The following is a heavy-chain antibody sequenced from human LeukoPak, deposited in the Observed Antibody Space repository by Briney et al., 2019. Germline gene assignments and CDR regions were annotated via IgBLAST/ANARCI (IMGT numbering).Heavy chain of an antibody. CDR2: IYTSGST. Sequence: SQTLSLTCTVSGGSISSGSYYWSWIRQPAGKGLEWIGRIYTSGSTNYNPSLKSRVTISVDTSKNQFSLKLSSVTAADTAVYYCARFFYVGGFDYWGQGTLVTVSS. J-gene: IGHJ4*02. D-gene: IGHD3-16*01. CDR3: ARFFYVGGFDY. CDR1: GGSISSGSYY. V-gene: IGHV4-61*02.